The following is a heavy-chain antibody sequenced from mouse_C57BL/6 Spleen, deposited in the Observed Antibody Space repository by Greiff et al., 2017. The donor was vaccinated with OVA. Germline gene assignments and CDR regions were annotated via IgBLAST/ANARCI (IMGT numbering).Heavy chain of an antibody. Sequence: VQLQQSGPELVKPGASVKISCKASGYSFTSYDIHWVKQRPGQGLEWIGWIYPGSGNTKYNEKFKGKATLTADTSSSTAYMQLSSLTSEDSAVYYCARFTTPNVDYWGQGTSVTVSS. D-gene: IGHD1-2*01. CDR2: IYPGSGNT. J-gene: IGHJ4*01. CDR1: GYSFTSYD. V-gene: IGHV1-66*01. CDR3: ARFTTPNVDY.